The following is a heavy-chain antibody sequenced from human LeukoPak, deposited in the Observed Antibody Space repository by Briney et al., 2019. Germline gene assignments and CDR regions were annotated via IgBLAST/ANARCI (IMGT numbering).Heavy chain of an antibody. Sequence: GGSLRLSCAASGFTFSSYAMHWVRQAPGKGLEWVAVISYDGSNKYYADSVKGRFTISRDNSKNTLYLQMNSLRAEDTAVYYCAKGGVGVTTDYWGQGTLVTVSS. CDR3: AKGGVGVTTDY. D-gene: IGHD2-21*02. CDR2: ISYDGSNK. J-gene: IGHJ4*02. CDR1: GFTFSSYA. V-gene: IGHV3-30-3*01.